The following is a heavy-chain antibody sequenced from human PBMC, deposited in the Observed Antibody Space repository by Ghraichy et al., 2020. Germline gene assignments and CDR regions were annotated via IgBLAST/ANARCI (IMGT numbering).Heavy chain of an antibody. CDR2: INIGCYI. Sequence: GGSLRLSCAGSGFTFSSYSINWVRQAPGKGLEWVSIINIGCYIDSAGTVKGRFTISRDNAKNSVYLQMNNLRAEDTAVYYCARDSQEYNDYDYAWGQGTLVTVSS. CDR1: GFTFSSYS. V-gene: IGHV3-21*01. CDR3: ARDSQEYNDYDYA. D-gene: IGHD5-12*01. J-gene: IGHJ5*02.